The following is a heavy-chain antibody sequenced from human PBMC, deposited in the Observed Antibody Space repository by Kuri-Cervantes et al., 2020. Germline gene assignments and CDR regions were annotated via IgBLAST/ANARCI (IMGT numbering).Heavy chain of an antibody. V-gene: IGHV2-26*01. D-gene: IGHD6-6*01. CDR3: ARGSSSHYYYSCMDV. J-gene: IGHJ6*03. CDR2: IFSNDEK. Sequence: SGPTLGKPTQTLTLTCTVSGFSLRNARTGVSWIRQPPGKALEWLAHIFSNDEKSYNTSLKSRLTISKDTSKSQVVLTMTNMDPVDTATYSCARGSSSHYYYSCMDVWGKGTKVTVSS. CDR1: GFSLRNARTG.